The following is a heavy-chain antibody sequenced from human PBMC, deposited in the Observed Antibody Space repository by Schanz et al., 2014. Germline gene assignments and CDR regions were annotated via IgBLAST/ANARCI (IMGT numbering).Heavy chain of an antibody. Sequence: QMQLQESGPGLVKSSETLSLTCTVSGGSISSEYWSWIRQPAGKGLEWIGRIYNSGKTNYNPSLESRVSMSVDTSKKQLSLKLRSVSAADTAVYYCARVVLGGDAFDIWGQGTMVTVSS. CDR2: IYNSGKT. V-gene: IGHV4-4*07. J-gene: IGHJ3*02. CDR3: ARVVLGGDAFDI. D-gene: IGHD3-10*01. CDR1: GGSISSEY.